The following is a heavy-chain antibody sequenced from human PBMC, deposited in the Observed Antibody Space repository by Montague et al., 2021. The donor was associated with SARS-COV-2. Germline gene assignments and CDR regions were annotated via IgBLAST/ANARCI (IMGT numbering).Heavy chain of an antibody. Sequence: SLRLSCAASGFTFSTYWMHWVRQAPGKGLVWVSCINSDGSSATYADSVKGRFTISRDSAKNTLCLQMNSLRAEDTAVYYCARDLVAGSASFDYWGQGTLVTVSS. CDR3: ARDLVAGSASFDY. D-gene: IGHD3-10*01. J-gene: IGHJ4*02. CDR2: INSDGSSA. CDR1: GFTFSTYW. V-gene: IGHV3-74*01.